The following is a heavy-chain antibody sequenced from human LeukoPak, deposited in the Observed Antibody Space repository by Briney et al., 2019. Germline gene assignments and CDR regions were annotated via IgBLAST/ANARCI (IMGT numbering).Heavy chain of an antibody. Sequence: ASVKVSCKVSGYTLTDLSMHWVRQAPAKGLEWMGGFDPEDGETIYAQKFQGRVTMTGDTSTDTAYMELSSLRSEDTAVYYCATDLYPHAATQTDYWGQGTLVTVSS. CDR2: FDPEDGET. J-gene: IGHJ4*02. CDR1: GYTLTDLS. D-gene: IGHD1-26*01. CDR3: ATDLYPHAATQTDY. V-gene: IGHV1-24*01.